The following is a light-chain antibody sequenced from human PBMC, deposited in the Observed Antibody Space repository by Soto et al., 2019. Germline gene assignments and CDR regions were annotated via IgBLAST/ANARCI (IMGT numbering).Light chain of an antibody. CDR3: AVWDDSLNGWV. V-gene: IGLV1-44*01. Sequence: QSVLTQAPSASGTPGQRVTISCSGSSSNIGSNTVNWYQQLPGTAPKLLIYNNAQRPSGVPDRFSGSKSGTSASLAIGGLPSEDEADYYCAVWDDSLNGWVFGGGTKLTVL. CDR1: SSNIGSNT. CDR2: NNA. J-gene: IGLJ3*02.